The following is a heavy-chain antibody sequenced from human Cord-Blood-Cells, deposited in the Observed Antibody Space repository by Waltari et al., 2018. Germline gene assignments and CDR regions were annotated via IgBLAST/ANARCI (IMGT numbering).Heavy chain of an antibody. J-gene: IGHJ6*03. CDR3: ARMYSSSSFYYYYYYMDV. D-gene: IGHD6-6*01. Sequence: QVQLVQSGAEVKKPGASVKVSCKASGYTFTSYDINWVRQATGQGLEWMGWMNPNSGNTSYAQKFQGRVTITRNTSISTAYMELSSLRSEDTAVYYCARMYSSSSFYYYYYYMDVWGKGTTVTVSS. CDR2: MNPNSGNT. CDR1: GYTFTSYD. V-gene: IGHV1-8*03.